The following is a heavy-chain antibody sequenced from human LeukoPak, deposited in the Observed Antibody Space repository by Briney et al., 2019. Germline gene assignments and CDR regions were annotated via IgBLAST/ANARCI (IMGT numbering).Heavy chain of an antibody. V-gene: IGHV1-18*04. CDR3: ARARGSSSSQDYYVDY. D-gene: IGHD2-2*01. Sequence: ASVKVSCKASGYTFISYGISWVRQAPGQGLERMGWISTYNGNTKYAQKLQGRVTLTTDTSTRTVYMELRSLRSDDTAVYYCARARGSSSSQDYYVDYWGQGTLVTVSS. CDR2: ISTYNGNT. J-gene: IGHJ4*02. CDR1: GYTFISYG.